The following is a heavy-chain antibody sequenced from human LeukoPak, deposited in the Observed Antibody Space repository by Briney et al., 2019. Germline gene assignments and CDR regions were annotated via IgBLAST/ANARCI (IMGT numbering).Heavy chain of an antibody. J-gene: IGHJ4*02. V-gene: IGHV3-74*01. CDR3: ARGEYWRSGLYVDY. CDR2: ISGDWSTT. CDR1: GLTFSSYW. D-gene: IGHD2-15*01. Sequence: GGSLRLSSAASGLTFSSYWMHWVRQAPGKGLVWVSRISGDWSTTNYADFVKGRFTISRDNAKNTLYLQMNSLRAEDTAVYYCARGEYWRSGLYVDYWGQGTLVTVSS.